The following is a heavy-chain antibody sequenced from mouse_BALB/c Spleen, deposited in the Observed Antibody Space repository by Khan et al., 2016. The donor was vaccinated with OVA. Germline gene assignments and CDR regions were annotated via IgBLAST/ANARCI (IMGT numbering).Heavy chain of an antibody. D-gene: IGHD1-1*01. CDR3: TRLGYGSFGY. V-gene: IGHV1-18*01. Sequence: VQLKESGPELVKPGASVKIPCKASGYTFTDYNMDWVKRSHGKSLEWIGDINPSNGGTIYNQKFKGKATLTVDKSSNTAYMELRSLASEDTAVYYCTRLGYGSFGYWGQGTLVTVSA. J-gene: IGHJ3*01. CDR2: INPSNGGT. CDR1: GYTFTDYN.